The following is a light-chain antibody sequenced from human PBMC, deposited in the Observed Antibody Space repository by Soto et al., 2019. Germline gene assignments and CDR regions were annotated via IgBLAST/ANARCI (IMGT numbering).Light chain of an antibody. CDR2: KAS. CDR3: QQYNSYWWT. Sequence: DIQMTQSHSTLSASVGDRVTITYRASQSISSWLAWYQQKLGKAPKLLIYKASSLESGVPSRFSGSGSGTEFTLTISSLQPDDFATYYCQQYNSYWWTFGQGTKVDIK. J-gene: IGKJ1*01. CDR1: QSISSW. V-gene: IGKV1-5*03.